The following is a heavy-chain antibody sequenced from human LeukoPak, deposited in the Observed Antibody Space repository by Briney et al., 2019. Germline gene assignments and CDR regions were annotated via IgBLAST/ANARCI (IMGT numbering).Heavy chain of an antibody. CDR1: GYTFTSYG. J-gene: IGHJ4*02. D-gene: IGHD3-3*01. V-gene: IGHV1-18*01. Sequence: ASVKVSCKASGYTFTSYGISWVRQAPGQGLEWMGWISAYNGNTNYAQKLQGRVTMTTDTSTSTAYMELRSLRSDDTAVYYCARDATTNYDFWSGYPDDYWGQGTLVTVSS. CDR2: ISAYNGNT. CDR3: ARDATTNYDFWSGYPDDY.